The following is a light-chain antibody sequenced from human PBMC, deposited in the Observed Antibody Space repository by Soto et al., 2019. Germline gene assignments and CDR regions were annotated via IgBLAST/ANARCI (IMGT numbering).Light chain of an antibody. CDR3: MQALCRSWT. V-gene: IGKV2-30*02. J-gene: IGKJ1*01. CDR1: RSLVHTNGNTY. CDR2: MVS. Sequence: DVVMTQSPLSLPVIFGQPASISCRSSRSLVHTNGNTYLNWFQQRPGQYPRGLIYMVSNRDAGVPDRFRGSGSGPDFTLKISRVEADEGGFYFCMQALCRSWTFGLETKV.